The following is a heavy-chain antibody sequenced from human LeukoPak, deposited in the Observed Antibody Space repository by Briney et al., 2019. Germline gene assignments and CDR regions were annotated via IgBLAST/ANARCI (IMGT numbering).Heavy chain of an antibody. CDR2: ISYDGSNK. CDR1: GFTFSSYA. Sequence: GGSLRLSCAASGFTFSSYAMHWVGQAPGKGLEWVAVISYDGSNKYYADSVKGRFTISRDNSKNTLYLQMNSLRAEDTAVYYCARPPLYSGYDKLNDYWGQGTLVTVSS. D-gene: IGHD5-12*01. V-gene: IGHV3-30-3*01. J-gene: IGHJ4*02. CDR3: ARPPLYSGYDKLNDY.